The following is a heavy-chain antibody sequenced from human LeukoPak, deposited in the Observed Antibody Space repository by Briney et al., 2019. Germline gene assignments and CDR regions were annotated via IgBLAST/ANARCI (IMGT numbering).Heavy chain of an antibody. V-gene: IGHV4-4*09. CDR2: IYTSGST. Sequence: SETLSLTCTVSGGSISSYYWSWIRQPPGKGLEWIGYIYTSGSTNYNPSLKSRVTISVDASKNQFSLKLSSVTAADTAVYYYARSDYDSINYWGQGTLVTVSS. J-gene: IGHJ4*02. D-gene: IGHD3-22*01. CDR1: GGSISSYY. CDR3: ARSDYDSINY.